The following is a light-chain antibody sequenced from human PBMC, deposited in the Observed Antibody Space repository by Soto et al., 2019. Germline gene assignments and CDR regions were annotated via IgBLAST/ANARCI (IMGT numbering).Light chain of an antibody. CDR1: QSISTW. CDR3: QQYNSFSIT. Sequence: DIQITQSPSTLSASVGDRVTITCRASQSISTWLAWYQQNPGKAPRLLIYGASSLKSGVPSRFSGSGSGTEFTLTISSLQPDDFATYYCQQYNSFSITFGQGTRLEIK. V-gene: IGKV1-5*03. J-gene: IGKJ5*01. CDR2: GAS.